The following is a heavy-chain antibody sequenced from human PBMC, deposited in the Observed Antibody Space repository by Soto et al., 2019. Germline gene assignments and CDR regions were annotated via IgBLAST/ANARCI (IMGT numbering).Heavy chain of an antibody. D-gene: IGHD2-8*02. CDR2: INHSGST. J-gene: IGHJ4*02. CDR3: ARDKITGLFDY. V-gene: IGHV4-34*01. Sequence: PWETLSLTCVVYGGSFSGYYWTWIRQPPGTGLEWIGEINHSGSTNYNPSLKSRVTISVDTSKNQFSLKLTSVTAADTAVYYCARDKITGLFDYWGQGTLVTVSS. CDR1: GGSFSGYY.